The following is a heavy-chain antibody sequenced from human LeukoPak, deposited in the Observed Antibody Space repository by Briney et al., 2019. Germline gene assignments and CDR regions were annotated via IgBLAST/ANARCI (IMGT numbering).Heavy chain of an antibody. CDR2: IYYSGST. J-gene: IGHJ4*02. D-gene: IGHD4-11*01. Sequence: SETLSLTCTVSGGSISSSSYYWGWIRQPPGKGLEWIGSIYYSGSTYYNPSLKSRVTISVDTSKNQFSLKLSSVTAADTAVYYCARGRDLATVYFDYWGQGTLVTVSS. CDR1: GGSISSSSYY. CDR3: ARGRDLATVYFDY. V-gene: IGHV4-39*01.